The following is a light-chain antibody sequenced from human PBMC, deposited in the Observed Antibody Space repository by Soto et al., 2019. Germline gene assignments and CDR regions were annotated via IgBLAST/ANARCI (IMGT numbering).Light chain of an antibody. CDR2: LGY. V-gene: IGKV2-28*01. J-gene: IGKJ4*01. CDR3: MQALQTPLT. CDR1: QSLVHSNGYNY. Sequence: DIVMTQSPVSLSVTPGEPASISCRSSQSLVHSNGYNYVDWYLQKPGQSPQLLIYLGYYRSSGVTDRFGGSGSGTDFTLEISRVEAEDVGVYYCMQALQTPLTFGGGTPVEIK.